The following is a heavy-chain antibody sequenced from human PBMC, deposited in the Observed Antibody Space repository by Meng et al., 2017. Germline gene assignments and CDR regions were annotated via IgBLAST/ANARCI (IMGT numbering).Heavy chain of an antibody. V-gene: IGHV1-3*01. J-gene: IGHJ5*02. CDR2: INAGNGNT. CDR1: GYTFTSYA. Sequence: QVQRVKSGDEGKKPGASVKVSCKASGYTFTSYAMHWVRQAPGQRLEWMGWINAGNGNTKYSQKFQGRVTITRDTSASTAYMELSSLRSEDTAVYYCARVLPATIFGVVIDSWFDPWGQGTLVTVSS. CDR3: ARVLPATIFGVVIDSWFDP. D-gene: IGHD3-3*01.